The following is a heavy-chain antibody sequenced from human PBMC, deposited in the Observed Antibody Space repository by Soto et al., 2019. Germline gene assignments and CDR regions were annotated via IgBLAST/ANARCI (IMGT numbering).Heavy chain of an antibody. J-gene: IGHJ4*02. Sequence: GGSLRLSCAASGFTFSSYAMSWVRQAPGKGLEWVSAISGSGGSTYYADSVKGRFTISRDNSKNTLYRQMNSLRAEDTAVYYCAKPAGYCSGGSCYSWAGETDFDYWGQGTLVTVSS. CDR3: AKPAGYCSGGSCYSWAGETDFDY. D-gene: IGHD2-15*01. CDR1: GFTFSSYA. V-gene: IGHV3-23*01. CDR2: ISGSGGST.